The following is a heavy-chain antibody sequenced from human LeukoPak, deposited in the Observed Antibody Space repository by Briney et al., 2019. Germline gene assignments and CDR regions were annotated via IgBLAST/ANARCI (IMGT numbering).Heavy chain of an antibody. CDR2: ISSISSYI. J-gene: IGHJ4*02. Sequence: GGSLRHFCAASGFHLCSHRMKCVPEAPGRGVEWVSCISSISSYIYYADSVKGRFTISRDNAKNSLYLQMNSLRAEDTAVYYCARRDCSSTSCYVDYWGQGTLVTVSS. D-gene: IGHD2-2*01. CDR3: ARRDCSSTSCYVDY. CDR1: GFHLCSHR. V-gene: IGHV3-21*01.